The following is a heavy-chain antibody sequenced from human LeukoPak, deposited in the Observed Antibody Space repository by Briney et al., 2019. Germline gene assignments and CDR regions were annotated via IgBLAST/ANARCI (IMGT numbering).Heavy chain of an antibody. Sequence: PGGSLRLSCAASGFTFSSYAMSWVRQAPGKGLEWVSTMSGSGGSTYYADSVKGRFTISRDNAKNSLYLQMNSLRAEDTAVYYCARDFEVPAAMIDMGYYGMDVWGQGTTVTVSS. CDR1: GFTFSSYA. CDR3: ARDFEVPAAMIDMGYYGMDV. D-gene: IGHD2-2*01. CDR2: MSGSGGST. J-gene: IGHJ6*02. V-gene: IGHV3-23*01.